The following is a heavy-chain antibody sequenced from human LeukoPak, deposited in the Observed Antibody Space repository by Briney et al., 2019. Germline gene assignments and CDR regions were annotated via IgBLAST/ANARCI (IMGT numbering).Heavy chain of an antibody. CDR1: GYSFTSYW. J-gene: IGHJ4*02. CDR2: ISAYNGNT. CDR3: ARDDYDFWSGYLGGKYFDY. V-gene: IGHV1-18*04. Sequence: GESLKISCKGSGYSFTSYWISWVRQAPGQGLEWMGWISAYNGNTNYAQKLQGRVTLTTDTSTSTAYMELRSLGSDDTAVYYCARDDYDFWSGYLGGKYFDYWGQGTLVIVSS. D-gene: IGHD3-3*01.